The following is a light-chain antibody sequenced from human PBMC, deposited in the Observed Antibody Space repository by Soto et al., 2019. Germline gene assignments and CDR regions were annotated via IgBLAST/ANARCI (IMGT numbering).Light chain of an antibody. Sequence: DSEMTQSPSSVSASVGYRFTITFRASHDISTYLAWYQQKPGKAPKLLIYAASTLQSGVPSRFSGSGSGTDFTLTISSLQPEDFATYYCQQLNSYPLTFGGGTKVDIK. CDR3: QQLNSYPLT. V-gene: IGKV1-9*01. J-gene: IGKJ4*01. CDR1: HDISTY. CDR2: AAS.